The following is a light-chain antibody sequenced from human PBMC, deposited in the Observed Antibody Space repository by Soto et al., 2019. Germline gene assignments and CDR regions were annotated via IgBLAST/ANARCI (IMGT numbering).Light chain of an antibody. CDR2: DTS. CDR1: QTVSKY. CDR3: QQRSNWPFT. J-gene: IGKJ3*01. V-gene: IGKV3-11*01. Sequence: EIVLTQAPATLSFSPGERATLSCRASQTVSKYLAWYQQKPGQPPRLLIYDTSNRATGIPARFSGSGSGTDFTLTISGLQPDDFAFYYCQQRSNWPFTFGPGTTVDIK.